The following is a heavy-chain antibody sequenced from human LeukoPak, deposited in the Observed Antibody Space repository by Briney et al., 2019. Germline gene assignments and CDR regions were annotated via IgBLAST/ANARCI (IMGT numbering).Heavy chain of an antibody. J-gene: IGHJ4*02. CDR3: ARGGLDYDYVWGSYRFDY. CDR1: GGSFSGYY. CDR2: IYYSGST. V-gene: IGHV4-31*11. D-gene: IGHD3-16*02. Sequence: SSETLSLTCAVYGGSFSGYYWSWIRQHPGKGLEWIGYIYYSGSTYYNPSLKSRVTISVDTSKNQFSLKLSSVTAADTAVYYCARGGLDYDYVWGSYRFDYWGQGTLVTVSS.